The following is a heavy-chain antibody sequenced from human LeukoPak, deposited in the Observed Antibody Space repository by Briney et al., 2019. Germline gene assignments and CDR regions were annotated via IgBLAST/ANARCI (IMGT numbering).Heavy chain of an antibody. D-gene: IGHD3-10*01. Sequence: SETLSLTCTVSGGSISIFYWSWIRQPAGKGLDWIGRIHSSGSINHNPSLKSRVTLSVDTSKNQFSLKLTSVAAADTAVYYCARGGRTTYYYGSGSHEYFQHWGQGTLVTVSS. CDR1: GGSISIFY. J-gene: IGHJ1*01. V-gene: IGHV4-4*07. CDR2: IHSSGSI. CDR3: ARGGRTTYYYGSGSHEYFQH.